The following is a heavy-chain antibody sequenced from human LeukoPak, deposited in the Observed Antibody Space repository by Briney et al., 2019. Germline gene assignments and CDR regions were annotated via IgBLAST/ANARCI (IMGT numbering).Heavy chain of an antibody. CDR1: GYTFTGYY. CDR2: INPNSGGT. V-gene: IGHV1-2*02. CDR3: AADYYDSSGPDY. J-gene: IGHJ4*02. Sequence: ASVKVSCKASGYTFTGYYMHWVRQAPGQGLEWMGWINPNSGGTNYAQKFQGRVTMTGDTSISTAYMELSRLRSDDTAVYYCAADYYDSSGPDYWGQGTLVTVSS. D-gene: IGHD3-22*01.